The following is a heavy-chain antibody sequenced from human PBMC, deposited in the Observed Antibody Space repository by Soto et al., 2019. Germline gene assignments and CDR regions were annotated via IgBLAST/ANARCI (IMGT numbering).Heavy chain of an antibody. J-gene: IGHJ4*02. V-gene: IGHV3-15*01. CDR2: IKIKIDSGTA. CDR1: GFTFTNAW. D-gene: IGHD3-22*01. Sequence: GGSLRLSCAASGFTFTNAWMSWVRQAPGKGLEWVGRIKIKIDSGTADYAAPVKGRFTISRDDSKNMLYLQMNSLKTEDTAVYYCTTVDYSDTIGYYSLDYWGQGTLVTVSS. CDR3: TTVDYSDTIGYYSLDY.